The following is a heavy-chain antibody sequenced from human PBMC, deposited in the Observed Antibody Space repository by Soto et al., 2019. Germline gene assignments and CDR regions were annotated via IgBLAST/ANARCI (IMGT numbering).Heavy chain of an antibody. V-gene: IGHV3-23*01. CDR2: ISGSGSST. CDR1: GFTFSSYA. J-gene: IGHJ3*02. CDR3: ARDRSASGYCSGGSCYSEGDAFDI. Sequence: PGGSLRLSCAASGFTFSSYAMSWVRQAPGKGLEWVSAISGSGSSTYYADSVKGRFTISRDNSKNTLYLQMNSLRAEDTSVYYCARDRSASGYCSGGSCYSEGDAFDIWGQGTMVTVSS. D-gene: IGHD2-15*01.